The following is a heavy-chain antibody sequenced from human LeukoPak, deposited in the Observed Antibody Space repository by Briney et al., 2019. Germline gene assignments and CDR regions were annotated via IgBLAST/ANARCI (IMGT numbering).Heavy chain of an antibody. D-gene: IGHD3-10*01. CDR2: IYHSGST. J-gene: IGHJ4*02. CDR1: GYSISSGYY. CDR3: AGDFGSGSYRFDY. V-gene: IGHV4-38-2*02. Sequence: PSETLSLTCTVSGYSISSGYYWGWIRPPPGKGLEWIGSIYHSGSTYYNPSLKSPVTISVDTSKNQFSLKLSSVTAADTAVYYCAGDFGSGSYRFDYWGQGTLVTVSS.